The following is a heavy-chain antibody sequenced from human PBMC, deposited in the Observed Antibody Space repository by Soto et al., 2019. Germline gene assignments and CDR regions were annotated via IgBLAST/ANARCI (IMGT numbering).Heavy chain of an antibody. J-gene: IGHJ5*02. CDR2: IKSKTDGGTT. D-gene: IGHD1-26*01. V-gene: IGHV3-15*07. CDR3: TTEIVDATP. CDR1: GFTFSSAW. Sequence: EVQLVESGGGLVEPGGSLRVSCAASGFTFSSAWMIWVRQAPGKGLEWVGRIKSKTDGGTTDYSAPVKGRFTISRDDSKNRLYLQMSSLRTEDTAVYYCTTEIVDATPWGQGTLVTVSS.